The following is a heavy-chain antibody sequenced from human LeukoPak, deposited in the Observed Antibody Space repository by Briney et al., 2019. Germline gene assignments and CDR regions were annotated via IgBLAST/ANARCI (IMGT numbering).Heavy chain of an antibody. CDR2: IYSGGNT. CDR3: ARRAGEYSHPYDY. J-gene: IGHJ4*02. V-gene: IGHV3-53*01. CDR1: GFTFSSYS. D-gene: IGHD2-15*01. Sequence: GGSLRLSCAASGFTFSSYSMNWVRQAPGKGLEWVSFIYSGGNTHYSDSVKGRFTISRDNSKNTLYLQMNSLRAEDTAIYYCARRAGEYSHPYDYWGQGTLVTVSS.